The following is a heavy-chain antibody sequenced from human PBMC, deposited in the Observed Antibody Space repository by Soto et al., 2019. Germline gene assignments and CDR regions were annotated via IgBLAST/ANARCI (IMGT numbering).Heavy chain of an antibody. D-gene: IGHD7-27*01. CDR2: ISYSGNT. CDR1: GGSVSRGVYY. CDR3: AGGSTNSVFDY. Sequence: SETLSLTCTVAGGSVSRGVYYWTWIRQHPGEGLEWIGYISYSGNTYSNPSLKSRVAISLDTSKNHFSLNLSSVTAADTAVYYCAGGSTNSVFDYWGQGSLVTVSS. J-gene: IGHJ4*02. V-gene: IGHV4-31*03.